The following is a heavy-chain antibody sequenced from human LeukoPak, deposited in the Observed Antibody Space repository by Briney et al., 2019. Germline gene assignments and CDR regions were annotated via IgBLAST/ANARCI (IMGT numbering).Heavy chain of an antibody. D-gene: IGHD2-2*02. V-gene: IGHV4-34*01. J-gene: IGHJ4*02. Sequence: PSETLSLTCAVYGGSFSGYYWSWIRQPPGKGLEWIGEINHSGSTNCNPSLKSRVTISVDTSKNQFSLKLSSVTAADTAVYYCARGIYCSSTSCYTDYWGQGTLVTVSS. CDR2: INHSGST. CDR1: GGSFSGYY. CDR3: ARGIYCSSTSCYTDY.